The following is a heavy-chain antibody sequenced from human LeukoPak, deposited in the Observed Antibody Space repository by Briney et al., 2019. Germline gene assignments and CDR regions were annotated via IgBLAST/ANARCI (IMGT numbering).Heavy chain of an antibody. CDR3: ARDTRFGALYDSSYHGMDV. Sequence: PGGSLTLSCAASGFIFSTYSMNWVRQAPGKGLEWVSSISSSSHIYYADSVKGRLTISRDNPKNSLYLQIYSLRAQDTAVYYCARDTRFGALYDSSYHGMDVWGKGTTVTVSS. V-gene: IGHV3-21*01. D-gene: IGHD3-10*01. J-gene: IGHJ6*04. CDR2: ISSSSHI. CDR1: GFIFSTYS.